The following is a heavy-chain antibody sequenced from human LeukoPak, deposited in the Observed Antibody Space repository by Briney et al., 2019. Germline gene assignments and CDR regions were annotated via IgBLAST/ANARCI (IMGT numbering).Heavy chain of an antibody. J-gene: IGHJ4*02. CDR2: VKSRADGGST. V-gene: IGHV3-15*01. Sequence: PGGSLRLSCTTSGFSFRDAYMSWVRQAPGKGLEWVGRVKSRADGGSTDYAGPIKGRFSISRDDSKNIVYLQMDSLKTDDTGVYYCTTDRMTRNGFFDHWGQGMQVIVSS. CDR1: GFSFRDAY. CDR3: TTDRMTRNGFFDH. D-gene: IGHD1-1*01.